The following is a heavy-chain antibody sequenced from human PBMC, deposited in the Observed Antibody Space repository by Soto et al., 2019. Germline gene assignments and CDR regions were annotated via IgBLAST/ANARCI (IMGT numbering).Heavy chain of an antibody. V-gene: IGHV1-69*12. J-gene: IGHJ6*02. CDR3: ARDKDRPQSGGNYHYIMDV. CDR1: GGTFSTAA. CDR2: IMPIFRTA. Sequence: QVQVVQSGAEVKKPGSSVKVSCKASGGTFSTAAISWVRQAPGQGLEWMGGIMPIFRTADYAQKFQGRVTITEDESTSIADLELRSLRSEDTAVYSCARDKDRPQSGGNYHYIMDVWGQGTTVNVAS.